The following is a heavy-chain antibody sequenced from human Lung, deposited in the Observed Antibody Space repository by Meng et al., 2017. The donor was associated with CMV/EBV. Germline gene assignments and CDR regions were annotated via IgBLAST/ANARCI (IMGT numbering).Heavy chain of an antibody. J-gene: IGHJ1*01. CDR1: RFTFGTYW. V-gene: IGHV3-7*01. D-gene: IGHD3-16*01. CDR3: ARGRFAVGF. CDR2: IKEDGSEK. Sequence: GGSLRLSCAASRFTFGTYWMTWVRQAPGKGLEWVATIKEDGSEKYYVDSVKGRFAISRDNAQNSLYLQMDSLRAEDTAVYYCARGRFAVGFWGQGTLVTVSS.